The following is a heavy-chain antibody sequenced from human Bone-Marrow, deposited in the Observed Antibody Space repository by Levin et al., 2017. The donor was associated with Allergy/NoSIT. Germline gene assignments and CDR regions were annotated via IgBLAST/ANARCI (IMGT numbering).Heavy chain of an antibody. J-gene: IGHJ4*02. V-gene: IGHV1-2*02. D-gene: IGHD3-10*01. CDR3: ARDKDGSGSYSDY. Sequence: ASVKVSCKASGYTFTGYYMHWVRQAPGQGLEWMGWINPNSGGTNYAQKFQGRVTMTRDTSISTAYMELSRLRSDDTAVYYCARDKDGSGSYSDYWGQGTLVTVSS. CDR2: INPNSGGT. CDR1: GYTFTGYY.